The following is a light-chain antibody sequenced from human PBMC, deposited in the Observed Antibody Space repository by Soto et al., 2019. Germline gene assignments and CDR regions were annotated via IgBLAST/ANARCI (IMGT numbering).Light chain of an antibody. V-gene: IGKV1-5*01. CDR2: DAS. J-gene: IGKJ2*01. Sequence: DIQMTQSPSTLSASVGDRVTITCRASQSISSWLAWYQQKPGKAPKLLIYDASSLECGVPSRFSGSGSGTEFTLTICSLQPDDFAPYYCQQYNSYSHTFGQGTKLEIK. CDR3: QQYNSYSHT. CDR1: QSISSW.